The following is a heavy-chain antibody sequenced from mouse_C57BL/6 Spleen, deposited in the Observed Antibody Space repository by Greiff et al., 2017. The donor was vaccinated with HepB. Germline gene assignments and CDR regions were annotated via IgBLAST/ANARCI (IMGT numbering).Heavy chain of an antibody. J-gene: IGHJ1*03. CDR2: ISDGGSYT. Sequence: EVQGVESGGGLVKPGGSLKLSCAASGFTFSSYAMSWVRQTPEKRLEWVATISDGGSYTYYPDNVKGRFTMSRDNAKNNLYLQMSHLKSEDTAMYYCASDGSSYWYFDVWGTGTTVTVSS. CDR3: ASDGSSYWYFDV. D-gene: IGHD1-1*01. V-gene: IGHV5-4*01. CDR1: GFTFSSYA.